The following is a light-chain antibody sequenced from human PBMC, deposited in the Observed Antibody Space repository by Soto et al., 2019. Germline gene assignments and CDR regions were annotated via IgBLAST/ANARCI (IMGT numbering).Light chain of an antibody. CDR3: QSFDSSFIGLV. Sequence: QSVLTQPPSVTGAPGQRVTISCTGSNSNIGADYGVHWYQQFPETAPKLLIYDNTNRPPGVPDRFSGSKSGTSASLAITGLQAEDEADYYCQSFDSSFIGLVFGGGTQLTVL. V-gene: IGLV1-40*01. CDR1: NSNIGADYG. CDR2: DNT. J-gene: IGLJ2*01.